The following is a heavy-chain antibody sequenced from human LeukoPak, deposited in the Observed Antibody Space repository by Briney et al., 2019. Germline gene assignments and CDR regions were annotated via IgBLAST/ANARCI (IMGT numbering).Heavy chain of an antibody. Sequence: SETLSLTCTVSGGSISSSSYYWGWIRQPPGKGLEWIGSIYYSGNAYYNPSLKSRVSISVDTSKNQFSLRLSSVTAPDTAVYYCARSWYYGSGRYYPDWFDPWGQGILVTVSS. CDR3: ARSWYYGSGRYYPDWFDP. CDR2: IYYSGNA. V-gene: IGHV4-39*01. D-gene: IGHD3-10*01. J-gene: IGHJ5*02. CDR1: GGSISSSSYY.